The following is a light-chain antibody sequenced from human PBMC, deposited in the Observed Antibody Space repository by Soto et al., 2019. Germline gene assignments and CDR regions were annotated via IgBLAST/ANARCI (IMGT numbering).Light chain of an antibody. J-gene: IGLJ2*01. V-gene: IGLV1-51*01. Sequence: QSVLTQPPSASGTPGQRVTISCSGSSSNIGSNTVNWYQQLPGTAPKLLIYDNYKRPSGIPDRFSGSKSGTSATLGITGLQTGDEADYYCATWDSSLSAVVVGGGTKVTVL. CDR2: DNY. CDR1: SSNIGSNT. CDR3: ATWDSSLSAVV.